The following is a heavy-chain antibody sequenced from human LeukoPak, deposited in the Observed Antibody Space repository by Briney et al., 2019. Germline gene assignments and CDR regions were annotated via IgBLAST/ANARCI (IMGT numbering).Heavy chain of an antibody. V-gene: IGHV4-59*01. D-gene: IGHD1-20*01. CDR1: GGSISSYY. CDR2: IYYSGSS. Sequence: SETLSLTCTVSGGSISSYYWSWIRQPPGKGLEWIGYIYYSGSSNYNPSLKSRVTISVDTSKNQFSLKLSSVTAADTAVYYCARDRITGIFDYWGQGTLVTVSS. CDR3: ARDRITGIFDY. J-gene: IGHJ4*02.